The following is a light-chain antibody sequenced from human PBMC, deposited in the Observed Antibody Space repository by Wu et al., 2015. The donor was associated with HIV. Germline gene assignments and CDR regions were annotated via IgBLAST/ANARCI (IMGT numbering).Light chain of an antibody. V-gene: IGKV3-20*01. CDR2: DAS. J-gene: IGKJ1*01. CDR3: QQYSSSPQT. CDR1: XRVSIA. Sequence: ATPPCRASXRVSIALSXYQXKPAGSQALIYDASSRATGIPDRFSGSGSGTDFTLTISRLEPEDFAVYYCQQYSSSPQTFGQGTKVEIK.